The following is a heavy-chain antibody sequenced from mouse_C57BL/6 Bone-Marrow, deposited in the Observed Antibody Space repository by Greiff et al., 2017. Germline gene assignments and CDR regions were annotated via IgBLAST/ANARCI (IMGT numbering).Heavy chain of an antibody. CDR1: GFTFSDFY. Sequence: EVKLMESGGGLVQSGRSLRLSCATSGFTFSDFYMEWVRQAPGKGLEWIAASRNKANDYTTEYSASVKGRFIVSRDTSQSILYLQMNALRAEDTAIYYCARDLGRGYFDYGGQGTTLTVSS. J-gene: IGHJ2*01. CDR3: ARDLGRGYFDY. V-gene: IGHV7-1*01. D-gene: IGHD4-1*01. CDR2: SRNKANDYTT.